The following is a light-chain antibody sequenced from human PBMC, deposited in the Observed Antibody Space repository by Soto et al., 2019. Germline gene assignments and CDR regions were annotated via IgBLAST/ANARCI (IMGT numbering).Light chain of an antibody. J-gene: IGKJ4*01. V-gene: IGKV1-6*01. Sequence: AIQMTQSPSSVSASLGDRVTITCRASQDIGNDLAWYQQRPGQAPKLLTYAASTLQSGLPSRFSRGGSGTAFTLTINTLQPGDIATYYCLQDYNFSHTFGGGTKVEIK. CDR1: QDIGND. CDR2: AAS. CDR3: LQDYNFSHT.